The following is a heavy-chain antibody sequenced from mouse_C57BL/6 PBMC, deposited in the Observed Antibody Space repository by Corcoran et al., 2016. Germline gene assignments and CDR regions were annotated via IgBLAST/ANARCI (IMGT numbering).Heavy chain of an antibody. CDR3: ARGTREFAY. J-gene: IGHJ3*01. V-gene: IGHV9-3*01. D-gene: IGHD3-3*01. CDR2: INTYSGVP. Sequence: QIQLVQAGPELKKPGETVKISCKASGYTFTTYGMSWVKQAPGKGLKWVGWINTYSGVPTYADDFKGRSAFSLETSASTAYLQINNLKNEDTATYFGARGTREFAYWGQGTLVTVSA. CDR1: GYTFTTYG.